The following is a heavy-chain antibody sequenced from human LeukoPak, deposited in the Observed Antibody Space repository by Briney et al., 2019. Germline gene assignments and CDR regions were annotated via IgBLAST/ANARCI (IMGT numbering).Heavy chain of an antibody. V-gene: IGHV3-7*03. CDR3: ARDRIDVWGSYRYNDY. CDR2: IKQDGSEK. D-gene: IGHD3-16*02. Sequence: GGSLRLSCAASGFTFSSYWMSWVRQAPGKGLEWVANIKQDGSEKYYVDSVKGRFTISRDNAKNSLYLQMSSLRAEDTAVYYCARDRIDVWGSYRYNDYWGQGTLVTVSS. J-gene: IGHJ4*02. CDR1: GFTFSSYW.